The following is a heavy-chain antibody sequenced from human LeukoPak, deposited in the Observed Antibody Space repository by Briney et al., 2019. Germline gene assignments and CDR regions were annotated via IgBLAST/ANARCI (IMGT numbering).Heavy chain of an antibody. V-gene: IGHV4-34*01. Sequence: GSLRLSCAASGFPFSSYGMTWVRQPPGKGLEWIGKINHSGSTNYNPSLKSRVAISVDTSKNQFSLKLSSVTAADTAVYYCARMSLLLSGLDYWGQGTLVTVSS. D-gene: IGHD2-21*02. CDR3: ARMSLLLSGLDY. CDR2: INHSGST. J-gene: IGHJ4*02. CDR1: GFPFSSYG.